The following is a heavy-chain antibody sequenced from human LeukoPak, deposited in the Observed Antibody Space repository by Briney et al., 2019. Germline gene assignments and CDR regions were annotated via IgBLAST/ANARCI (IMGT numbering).Heavy chain of an antibody. V-gene: IGHV4-34*01. CDR2: INHSGST. CDR3: ARTYYYGSGSYYDY. J-gene: IGHJ4*02. Sequence: SETLSLTCAVYGGSFSGYYWSWIRQPPGKGLEWIGEINHSGSTNYNPSLKSRVTISVDTSKNQFSLKLSSVTAADTAVYYCARTYYYGSGSYYDYWGQGTLVTVSS. CDR1: GGSFSGYY. D-gene: IGHD3-10*01.